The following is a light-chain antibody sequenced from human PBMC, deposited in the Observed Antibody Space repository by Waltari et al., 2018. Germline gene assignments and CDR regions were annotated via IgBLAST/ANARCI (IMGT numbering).Light chain of an antibody. J-gene: IGLJ3*02. CDR2: EVR. V-gene: IGLV2-14*01. CDR3: CSYTATTTLV. CDR1: VSDFGNYDY. Sequence: QSALTQPASVSGSPGQSITIPCTGTVSDFGNYDYVSWFQHHPGNAPKLILYEVRNRPSGVSSRFSGSKSGNTASLTISGLQSDDEADYYCCSYTATTTLVFGGGTKVTVL.